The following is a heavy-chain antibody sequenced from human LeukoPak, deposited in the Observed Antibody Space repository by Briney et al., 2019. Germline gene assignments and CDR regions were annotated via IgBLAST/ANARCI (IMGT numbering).Heavy chain of an antibody. CDR1: GFTFSSYG. CDR3: ARDEDGTGFDY. V-gene: IGHV3-33*01. CDR2: IWYDGSNK. J-gene: IGHJ4*02. D-gene: IGHD1-1*01. Sequence: PGGSLRLSCAASGFTFSSYGMHWVRQAPGKGLEWVAVIWYDGSNKYCADSVKGRFTISRDNSKNTLYLQMNSLRAEDTAVYYCARDEDGTGFDYWGQGTLVTVSS.